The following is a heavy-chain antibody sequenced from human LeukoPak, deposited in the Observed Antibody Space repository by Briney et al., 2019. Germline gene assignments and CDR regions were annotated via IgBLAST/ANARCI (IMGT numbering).Heavy chain of an antibody. J-gene: IGHJ4*02. CDR1: GGSISSYY. Sequence: PSETLSLTCTVSGGSISSYYWSWIRQPPGEGLEWIGYIYYSGSTTYNPSLKSRVTISVDTSKNQFSLKLSSVTAADTAVYYCARTLGGSSWYKFDYWGQGTLVTVSS. V-gene: IGHV4-59*01. CDR2: IYYSGST. D-gene: IGHD6-13*01. CDR3: ARTLGGSSWYKFDY.